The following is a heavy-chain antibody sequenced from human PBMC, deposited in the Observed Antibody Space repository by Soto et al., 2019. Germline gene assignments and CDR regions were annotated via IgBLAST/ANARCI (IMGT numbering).Heavy chain of an antibody. V-gene: IGHV3-30*18. J-gene: IGHJ3*02. CDR2: ISYDGSNK. Sequence: PGGSLRLSCAASGFTFSSYGMHWVRQAPGKGLEWVAVISYDGSNKYYADSVKGRFTISRGNSKNTLYLQMNSLRAEDTAVYYCAKVSLSPLTTWTNGAFDIWGQGTMVTVSS. D-gene: IGHD1-1*01. CDR3: AKVSLSPLTTWTNGAFDI. CDR1: GFTFSSYG.